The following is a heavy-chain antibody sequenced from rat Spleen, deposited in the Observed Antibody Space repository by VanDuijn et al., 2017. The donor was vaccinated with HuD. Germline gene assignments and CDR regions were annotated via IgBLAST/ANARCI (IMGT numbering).Heavy chain of an antibody. CDR2: TIYDGTTP. J-gene: IGHJ2*01. D-gene: IGHD1-12*02. CDR1: GFTFTDYA. Sequence: EVQLVESGGGLVQPGNSLKLSCVASGFTFTDYAMAWVRQSPKKGLEWVATTIYDGTTPYYRDSVKGRFTISRDNAKSTLYLQMNSLRSEDTATYYCARPPYDGTYYHYFDYWGQGVMVTVSS. V-gene: IGHV5-17*01. CDR3: ARPPYDGTYYHYFDY.